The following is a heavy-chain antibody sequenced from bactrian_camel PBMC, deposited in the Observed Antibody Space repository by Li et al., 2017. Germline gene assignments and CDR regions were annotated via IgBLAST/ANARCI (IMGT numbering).Heavy chain of an antibody. CDR1: GFAVSTYI. V-gene: IGHV3S40*01. Sequence: VQLVESGGGLVQPGGSLRLSCATSGFAVSTYIMTWVRQHPTRGLEWVATIDKDGTRTYYADFVKGRFTISQASAKNTVTLQMNSLKPEDTAMYYCAAGIMWCGLAQSEYDYWGQGTQVTVS. D-gene: IGHD2*01. CDR2: IDKDGTRT. CDR3: AAGIMWCGLAQSEYDY. J-gene: IGHJ4*01.